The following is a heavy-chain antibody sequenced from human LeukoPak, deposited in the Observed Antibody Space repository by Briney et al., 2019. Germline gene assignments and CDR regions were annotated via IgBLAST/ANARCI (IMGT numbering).Heavy chain of an antibody. J-gene: IGHJ4*02. CDR3: ARNGEYSSSPINY. CDR2: IIPIFGTA. V-gene: IGHV1-69*13. Sequence: GASVKVSCKASGGTFSSYAISWVRQAPGQGLDWTGGIIPIFGTANYAQKFQGGVTITADESTSTAYMELSSLRSEDTAVYYCARNGEYSSSPINYWGQGTLVTVSS. CDR1: GGTFSSYA. D-gene: IGHD6-6*01.